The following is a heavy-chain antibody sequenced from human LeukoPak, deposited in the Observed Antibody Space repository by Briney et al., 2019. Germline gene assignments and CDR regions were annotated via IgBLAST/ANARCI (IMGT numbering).Heavy chain of an antibody. CDR3: ARDMRLRAFDI. CDR1: GFTFSSYA. D-gene: IGHD2-2*01. J-gene: IGHJ3*02. V-gene: IGHV3-21*01. Sequence: PGGSLRLSCAASGFTFSSYAMSWVRQAPGKGLEWVSSISSSSSYIYYADSVKGRFTISRDNAKNSLYLQMNSLRAEDTAVYYCARDMRLRAFDIWGQGTMVTVSS. CDR2: ISSSSSYI.